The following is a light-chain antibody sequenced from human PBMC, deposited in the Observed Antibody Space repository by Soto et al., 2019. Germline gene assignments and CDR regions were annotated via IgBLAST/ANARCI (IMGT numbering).Light chain of an antibody. CDR3: SSYTTSSSYV. CDR2: DVT. Sequence: VLTQPASVSGSPGQSITISCTGTSSDVGGYIYVSWYQQHPGKAPKLMIYDVTSRPSGVSYRFSGSKSGNTASLTISGLQAEDEADYYCSSYTTSSSYVFGTGTKVTGL. J-gene: IGLJ1*01. CDR1: SSDVGGYIY. V-gene: IGLV2-14*01.